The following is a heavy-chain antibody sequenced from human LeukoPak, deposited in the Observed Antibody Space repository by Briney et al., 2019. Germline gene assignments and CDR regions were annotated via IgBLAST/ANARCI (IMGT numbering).Heavy chain of an antibody. CDR2: ISNSGGST. Sequence: GRSLRLSCAASGFTFSSYAMSWVRQAPGKGLEWVSTISNSGGSTYYADSVKGRFTISRDNSKNTLYLQMNSLRVEDTAVYYCANRISDYYDSTGYFDYWGQGTLVTVSS. D-gene: IGHD3-22*01. V-gene: IGHV3-23*01. CDR3: ANRISDYYDSTGYFDY. J-gene: IGHJ4*02. CDR1: GFTFSSYA.